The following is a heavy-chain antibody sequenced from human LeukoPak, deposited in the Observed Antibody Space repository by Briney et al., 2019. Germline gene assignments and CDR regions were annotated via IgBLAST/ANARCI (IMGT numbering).Heavy chain of an antibody. J-gene: IGHJ3*02. CDR3: ARESPYGGNYASDI. Sequence: GGSLRLSCAASGFTVSSNYMSWVRQAPGKGLEWVSVLYSAGSTYYADSVKGRFTISRDNSKNTLYLQMNSLRAEDTAVYYCARESPYGGNYASDIWGQGTRVTVSS. D-gene: IGHD4-23*01. CDR2: LYSAGST. CDR1: GFTVSSNY. V-gene: IGHV3-66*01.